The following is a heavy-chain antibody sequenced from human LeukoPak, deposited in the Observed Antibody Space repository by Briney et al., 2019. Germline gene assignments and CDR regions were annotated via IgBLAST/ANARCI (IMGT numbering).Heavy chain of an antibody. J-gene: IGHJ4*02. Sequence: GGSLRLSCAASGFTVSSNYMSWVRPAPGKGLEWVSVIYSGGSTYYADSVKGRFTIYRDNSKNTLYLQMTSLRAEDTAVYYCARDAGGYGRDSHQYYFDYWGQGTLVTVSS. CDR2: IYSGGST. D-gene: IGHD5-18*01. CDR1: GFTVSSNY. CDR3: ARDAGGYGRDSHQYYFDY. V-gene: IGHV3-53*01.